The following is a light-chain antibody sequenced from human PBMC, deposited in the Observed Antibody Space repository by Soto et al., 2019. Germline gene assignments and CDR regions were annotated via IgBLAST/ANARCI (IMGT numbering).Light chain of an antibody. CDR3: QQSYSTPFT. CDR1: QSISSN. Sequence: DIKMTQSPSSLPASVGDRVTITCRAGQSISSNLNWYQQRPGKAPELLIFAASSLQSGVPSRFSGSGSGTDFTLTISSLQPADFATYYCQQSYSTPFTFGPGTKVDLK. V-gene: IGKV1-39*01. CDR2: AAS. J-gene: IGKJ3*01.